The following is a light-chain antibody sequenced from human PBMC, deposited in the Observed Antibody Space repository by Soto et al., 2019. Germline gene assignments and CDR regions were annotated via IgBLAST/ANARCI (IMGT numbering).Light chain of an antibody. Sequence: QSALTQPASVSGALGQSITISCTGASSDVGGYNYVSWYQQHPGKAPKLMIYEVTNRPSGVSERFSGSKSGNTASLTISGLQAEDEADYYCISYTGSNTLVVFGGGTKLTVL. V-gene: IGLV2-14*01. CDR1: SSDVGGYNY. CDR2: EVT. J-gene: IGLJ2*01. CDR3: ISYTGSNTLVV.